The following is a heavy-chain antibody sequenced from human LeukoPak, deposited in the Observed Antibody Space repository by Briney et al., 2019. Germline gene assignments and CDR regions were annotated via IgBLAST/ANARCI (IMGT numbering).Heavy chain of an antibody. D-gene: IGHD6-13*01. CDR3: AREYPGIAAAVDY. V-gene: IGHV3-21*01. Sequence: PGGSLRLSCAASGFTFSSYSMNWVRQAPGKGLEWVSSIRSSSSSIYYADSVKGRFTISRDNAKNSLYLQMNSLRAEDTAVYYCAREYPGIAAAVDYWGQGTLVTVSS. CDR2: IRSSSSSI. J-gene: IGHJ4*02. CDR1: GFTFSSYS.